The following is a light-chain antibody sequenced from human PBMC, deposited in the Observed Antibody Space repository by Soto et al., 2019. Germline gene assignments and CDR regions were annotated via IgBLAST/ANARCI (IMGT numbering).Light chain of an antibody. CDR2: GSS. J-gene: IGKJ1*01. CDR1: QSVSSSY. V-gene: IGKV3-20*01. CDR3: QQYGSSPWT. Sequence: DIVLPQSPGTLSLSPGERATLSCRTSQSVSSSYLAWYQQKPGQAPRLLIYGSSSRATGIPDTFSGRGSGTDFTLTISRLEPEDFAVYYCQQYGSSPWTVGQGTKVDIK.